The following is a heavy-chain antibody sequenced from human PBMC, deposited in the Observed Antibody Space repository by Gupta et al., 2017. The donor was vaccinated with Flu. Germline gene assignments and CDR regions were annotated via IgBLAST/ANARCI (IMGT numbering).Heavy chain of an antibody. J-gene: IGHJ4*02. CDR2: ISASGKTT. V-gene: IGHV3-23*01. CDR1: GFNFSAHG. Sequence: VHLSESGGAVVQRGGSVRLSCAASGFNFSAHGMAWVRQAPGKGLEWVSTISASGKTTYYADSVKGRFSLSRDNSKNILSLEMNKLRAEDAAIYFCSKFTLYTVVRFESWGQVTPVTVS. D-gene: IGHD3-16*01. CDR3: SKFTLYTVVRFES.